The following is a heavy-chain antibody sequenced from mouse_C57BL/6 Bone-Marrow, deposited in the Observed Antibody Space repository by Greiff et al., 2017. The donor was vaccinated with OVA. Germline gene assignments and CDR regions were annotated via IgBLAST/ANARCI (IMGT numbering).Heavy chain of an antibody. CDR2: IDPSDSYT. CDR3: ARWKGLKDYFDD. J-gene: IGHJ2*01. D-gene: IGHD2-2*01. Sequence: QVHVKQPGAELVMPGASVKLSCKASGYTFTSYWMHWVKQRPGQGLEWIGEIDPSDSYTNYNQKFKGKSTLTVDKSSSTAYMQLSSLTSEDSAVYYCARWKGLKDYFDDWGQGTTLTVSS. V-gene: IGHV1-69*01. CDR1: GYTFTSYW.